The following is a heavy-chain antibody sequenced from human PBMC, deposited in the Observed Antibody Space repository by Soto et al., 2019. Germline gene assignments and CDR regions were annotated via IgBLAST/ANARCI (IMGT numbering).Heavy chain of an antibody. CDR3: ARSIAAAVDFDY. V-gene: IGHV4-61*01. D-gene: IGHD6-13*01. CDR2: IYYSGST. J-gene: IGHJ4*02. CDR1: GGSVSSGSYY. Sequence: SETLSLTCTVSGGSVSSGSYYWSCIRQPPGKGLEWIGYIYYSGSTNYNPSLKSRVTISVDTSKNQFSLKLSSVTAADTAVYYCARSIAAAVDFDYWGQGTLVTVSS.